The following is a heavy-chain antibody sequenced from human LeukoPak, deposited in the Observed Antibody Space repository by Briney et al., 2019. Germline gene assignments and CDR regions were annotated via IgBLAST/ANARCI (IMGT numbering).Heavy chain of an antibody. D-gene: IGHD4-17*01. CDR2: ISGSGGST. Sequence: GGSLRLSCAVSGFTFSRYAMTWVRQAPGKGLEWVSAISGSGGSTYSADSVKGRFTISRDNSKNTLYLQMNSLRAEDTAVYYCAKDMFRDPYGDYGIDYWGQGTLVTVSS. CDR1: GFTFSRYA. CDR3: AKDMFRDPYGDYGIDY. J-gene: IGHJ4*02. V-gene: IGHV3-23*01.